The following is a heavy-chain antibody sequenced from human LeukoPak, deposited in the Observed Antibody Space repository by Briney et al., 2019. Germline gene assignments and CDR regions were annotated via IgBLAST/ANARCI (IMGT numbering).Heavy chain of an antibody. D-gene: IGHD1-26*01. CDR1: GLTFSSYW. V-gene: IGHV3-7*01. CDR2: IKQDGSEK. Sequence: PGGSLRLSCAASGLTFSSYWMSWVRQAPGKGLEWVANIKQDGSEKYYVDSVKGRFTISRDNAKNSLYLQMNSLRAEDTAVYYCPRVYIEEGGETVGALWNWGQGTLVTVSS. CDR3: PRVYIEEGGETVGALWN. J-gene: IGHJ4*02.